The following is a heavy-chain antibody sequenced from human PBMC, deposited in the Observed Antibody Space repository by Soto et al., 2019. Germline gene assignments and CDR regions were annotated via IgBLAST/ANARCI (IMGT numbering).Heavy chain of an antibody. CDR1: GGTFSSYA. D-gene: IGHD2-15*01. Sequence: QVQLVQSGAEVKKPGSSVKVSCKASGGTFSSYAISWVRQAPGQGLEWMGGIIPIFGTANYAQKFQGRVTITADKSTSTAYMELSSLRSEDTAVYYCARDGDDCSGGSCSYWFDPWGQGTLVTVSS. J-gene: IGHJ5*02. CDR2: IIPIFGTA. CDR3: ARDGDDCSGGSCSYWFDP. V-gene: IGHV1-69*06.